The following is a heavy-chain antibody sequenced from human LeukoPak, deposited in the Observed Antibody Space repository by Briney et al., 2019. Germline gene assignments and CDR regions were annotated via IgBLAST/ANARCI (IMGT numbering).Heavy chain of an antibody. V-gene: IGHV3-48*03. D-gene: IGHD5-18*01. CDR1: GFTFSSYE. CDR3: ARDERGYSYGSYFDY. CDR2: ISSSGSTI. J-gene: IGHJ4*02. Sequence: GGSLRLSCAASGFTFSSYEMNWVRQAPGKGLEWVSYISSSGSTIYYADSVKGRFTISRDNAKNSLYLQMNSLRAEDTAVYYCARDERGYSYGSYFDYWGQGTLVTVSS.